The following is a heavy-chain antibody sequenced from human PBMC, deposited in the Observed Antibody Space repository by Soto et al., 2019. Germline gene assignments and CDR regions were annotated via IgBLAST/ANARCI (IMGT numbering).Heavy chain of an antibody. D-gene: IGHD6-19*01. Sequence: RASVKVSCKASGYTFTSYGISWVRQAPGQGLEWMGWISAYNGNTNYAQKLQGRVTMTTDTSTSTAYMELRSLRSDDTAVYYCARDSPRGAVAGTPAYYYYGMDVWGQGTTVTVSS. J-gene: IGHJ6*02. CDR2: ISAYNGNT. V-gene: IGHV1-18*01. CDR1: GYTFTSYG. CDR3: ARDSPRGAVAGTPAYYYYGMDV.